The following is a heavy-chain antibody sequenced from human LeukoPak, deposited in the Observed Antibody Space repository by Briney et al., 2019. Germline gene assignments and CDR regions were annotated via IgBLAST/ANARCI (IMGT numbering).Heavy chain of an antibody. V-gene: IGHV1-8*01. Sequence: ASVKVSCKASGYTFTSYDINWVRQATGQGLEWMGWMNPNSGNTGYAQKFQGRVTMTRNTSISTAYMELSSLRSEDTAVYYCARALRRIAAAGTGYWFDPWGQGTLVTVSS. J-gene: IGHJ5*02. CDR1: GYTFTSYD. CDR3: ARALRRIAAAGTGYWFDP. CDR2: MNPNSGNT. D-gene: IGHD6-13*01.